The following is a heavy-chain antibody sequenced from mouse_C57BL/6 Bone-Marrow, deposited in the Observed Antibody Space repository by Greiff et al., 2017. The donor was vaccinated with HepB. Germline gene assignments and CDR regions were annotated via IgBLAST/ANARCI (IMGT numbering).Heavy chain of an antibody. CDR3: ARDGYYAMDY. CDR2: ISYDGSN. CDR1: GYSITSGYY. J-gene: IGHJ4*01. Sequence: EVKLMESGPGLVKPSQSLSLTCSVTGYSITSGYYWNWIRQFPGNKLEWMGYISYDGSNNYNPSLKNRISITRATSKNQFFLKLNSVTTEDTATYYCARDGYYAMDYWGQGTSVTVSS. V-gene: IGHV3-6*01.